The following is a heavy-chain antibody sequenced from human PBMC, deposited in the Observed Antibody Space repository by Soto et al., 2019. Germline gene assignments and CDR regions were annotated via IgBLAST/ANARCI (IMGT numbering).Heavy chain of an antibody. Sequence: EVQLVESGGGLVQPWGSLRLSCVASGFTFNIYWMHWVRHAPGKGLEWVSRIDNDGSATTYADSVKRRFTISRDNATYTLFLQMNTLRVDAPAVYYSARDNWDSYWGQGTLVTFSS. V-gene: IGHV3-74*01. CDR3: ARDNWDSY. CDR2: IDNDGSAT. D-gene: IGHD1-7*01. J-gene: IGHJ4*02. CDR1: GFTFNIYW.